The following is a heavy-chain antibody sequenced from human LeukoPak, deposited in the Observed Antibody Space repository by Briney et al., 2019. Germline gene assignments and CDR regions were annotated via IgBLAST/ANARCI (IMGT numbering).Heavy chain of an antibody. V-gene: IGHV4-59*12. Sequence: NTSETLSLTCTVSGGSISGYYWSWSRQPPGKGLEWIAYISYSGSTNYNPSLKSRVTVSVDTSKNQFSLKLSSVTAADTAVYYCAREPAAVVISLYFDYWGQGTLVTVSS. CDR2: ISYSGST. D-gene: IGHD3-22*01. CDR1: GGSISGYY. J-gene: IGHJ4*02. CDR3: AREPAAVVISLYFDY.